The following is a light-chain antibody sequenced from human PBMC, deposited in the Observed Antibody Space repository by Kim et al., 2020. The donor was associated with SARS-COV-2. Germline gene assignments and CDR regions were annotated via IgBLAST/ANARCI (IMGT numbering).Light chain of an antibody. Sequence: SPGERATLSCRASQTVSSNFLALYQQKPGQTPRLLNYDTSSRATGIPARFSGSGSGTEFTLTISTLQSEDFAVYYCQQYSNWPLTFGQGTKVDIK. CDR1: QTVSSN. CDR2: DTS. CDR3: QQYSNWPLT. V-gene: IGKV3D-15*01. J-gene: IGKJ1*01.